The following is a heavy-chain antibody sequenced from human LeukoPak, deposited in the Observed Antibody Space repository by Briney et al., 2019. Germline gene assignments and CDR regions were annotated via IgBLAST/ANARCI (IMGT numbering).Heavy chain of an antibody. V-gene: IGHV3-30*03. J-gene: IGHJ4*02. Sequence: GGSLRLSCAASGFTFSSYCMHWVRQAPGKGLEWVAVISYDGSNKYYADSVKGRFTISRDNSKNTLYLQMNSLRAEDTAVYYCARAVNNHYYDSPHSDYWAQKTRVSVSS. CDR3: ARAVNNHYYDSPHSDY. CDR2: ISYDGSNK. CDR1: GFTFSSYC. D-gene: IGHD3-22*01.